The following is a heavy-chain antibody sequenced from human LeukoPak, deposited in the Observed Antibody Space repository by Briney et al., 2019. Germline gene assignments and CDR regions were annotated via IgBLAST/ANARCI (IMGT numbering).Heavy chain of an antibody. CDR2: INTSRSYI. CDR1: GFTFSSYS. D-gene: IGHD6-6*01. CDR3: ASLEYSSSSSDWYFDL. J-gene: IGHJ2*01. V-gene: IGHV3-21*01. Sequence: GGSLRLSCAASGFTFSSYSMSWVRQAPGMGLEWVSCINTSRSYIYYADSLKGRFTTSRDNAKNSLYLQMNSLRAEDTAVYYCASLEYSSSSSDWYFDLWGRGTLVTVSS.